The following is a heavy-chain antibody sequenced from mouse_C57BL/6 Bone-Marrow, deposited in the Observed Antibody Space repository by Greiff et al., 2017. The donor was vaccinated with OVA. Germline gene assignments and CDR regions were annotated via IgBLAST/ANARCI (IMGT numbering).Heavy chain of an antibody. CDR3: ARSYYYGGYFDV. J-gene: IGHJ1*03. CDR2: IDPSDSYT. Sequence: QVQLKQPGAELVMPGASVKLSCKASGYTFTSYWMHWVKQRPGQGLEWIGEIDPSDSYTNYNQKFKGKSTLTVDKSSSTAYMQLSSLTSEDSAVYYCARSYYYGGYFDVWGTGTTVTVSS. CDR1: GYTFTSYW. V-gene: IGHV1-69*01. D-gene: IGHD1-1*01.